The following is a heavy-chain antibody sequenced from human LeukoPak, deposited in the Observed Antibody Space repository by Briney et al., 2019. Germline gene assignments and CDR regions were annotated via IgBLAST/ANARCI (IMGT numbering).Heavy chain of an antibody. V-gene: IGHV4-59*08. CDR3: ARPRAQWLGNDGFDM. Sequence: SETLSLTCTVSGDSMNNYYWTWIRQPPGKGLEWMGYIYYSGSTNYNPSLKSRVTISIDTSKNQFSLKLSSVTAADTAVYYCARPRAQWLGNDGFDMWGQGTLVTVSS. CDR1: GDSMNNYY. J-gene: IGHJ3*02. CDR2: IYYSGST. D-gene: IGHD6-19*01.